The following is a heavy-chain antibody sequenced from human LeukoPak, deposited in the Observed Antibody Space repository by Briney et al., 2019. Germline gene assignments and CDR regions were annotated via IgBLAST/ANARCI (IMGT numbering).Heavy chain of an antibody. CDR3: AKGAAAGLVDWFDP. CDR2: VSGSAGGT. CDR1: EFTFSSYA. V-gene: IGHV3-23*01. Sequence: PGGSLRLSCAASEFTFSSYAMMWVRQAPGKGLEWVSTVSGSAGGTYYADSVKGRFTISRDNSKNTLYLLMNSLRAEDTAVYYCAKGAAAGLVDWFDPWGQGTLVAVSS. D-gene: IGHD6-13*01. J-gene: IGHJ5*02.